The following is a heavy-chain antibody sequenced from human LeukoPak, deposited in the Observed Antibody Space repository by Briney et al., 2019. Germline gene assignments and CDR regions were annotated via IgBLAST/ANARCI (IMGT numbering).Heavy chain of an antibody. V-gene: IGHV1-2*02. D-gene: IGHD6-13*01. CDR2: INPNSGGT. CDR3: ARVFSRQQLVLGY. CDR1: GYTFTGYY. J-gene: IGHJ4*02. Sequence: ASVKVSCKASGYTFTGYYMHWVRQAPGQGLEWMGWINPNSGGTNYAQKFQGRVTMTRDTSISTAYMELSSLRSDDTDVYYCARVFSRQQLVLGYWGQGTLVTVSS.